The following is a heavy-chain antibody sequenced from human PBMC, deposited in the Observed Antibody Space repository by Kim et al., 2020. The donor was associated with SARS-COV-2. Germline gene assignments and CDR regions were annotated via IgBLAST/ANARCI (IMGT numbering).Heavy chain of an antibody. CDR2: IYYSGST. CDR1: GGSISSSSYY. CDR3: ARRRGIAVAGRGNWFDP. V-gene: IGHV4-39*01. J-gene: IGHJ5*02. Sequence: SETLSLTCTVSGGSISSSSYYWGWIRQPPGKGLEWIGSIYYSGSTYYNPSLKSRVTISVDTSKNQFSLKLSSVTAADTAVYYCARRRGIAVAGRGNWFDPWGQGTLVTVSS. D-gene: IGHD6-19*01.